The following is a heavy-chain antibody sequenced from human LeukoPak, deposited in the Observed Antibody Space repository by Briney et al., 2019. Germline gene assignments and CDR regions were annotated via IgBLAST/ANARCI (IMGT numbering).Heavy chain of an antibody. CDR3: ARQGRVPAARYYYYGMDV. Sequence: PSEPLSLTCTVSGGSISSYYWSWIRQPPGKGLEWIGYIYYSGSTNYNPSLKSRVTISVDTSKNQFSLKLSSVTAADTAVYYCARQGRVPAARYYYYGMDVWGQGTTVAVSS. D-gene: IGHD2-2*01. CDR2: IYYSGST. CDR1: GGSISSYY. J-gene: IGHJ6*02. V-gene: IGHV4-59*08.